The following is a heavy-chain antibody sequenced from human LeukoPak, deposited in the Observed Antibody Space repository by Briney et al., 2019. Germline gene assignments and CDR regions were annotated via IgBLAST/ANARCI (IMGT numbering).Heavy chain of an antibody. CDR1: GFTFSSYS. CDR3: ARGGSGYAGLAIDY. CDR2: ISSSSSYI. V-gene: IGHV3-21*01. D-gene: IGHD5-12*01. J-gene: IGHJ4*02. Sequence: GGSLRLSCAASGFTFSSYSMNWVRQAPGKGLEWVSSISSSSSYISYADSVKGRFTISRDNAKNSLYLQMNSLRAEDTAVYYCARGGSGYAGLAIDYWGQGTLVPVSS.